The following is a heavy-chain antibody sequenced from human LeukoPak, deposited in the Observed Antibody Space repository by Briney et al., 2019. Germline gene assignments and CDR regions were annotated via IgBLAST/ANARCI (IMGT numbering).Heavy chain of an antibody. CDR1: GRPISSYY. CDR3: ARHMPTVVSHVDFDM. CDR2: IFYWRSP. J-gene: IGHJ3*02. Sequence: NTSETLSLTCTVSGRPISSYYWSWIRQPPAKGLEWIGHIFYWRSPNYNPSLKSHVTLSVDTCKNHFSLKLRSVTAADTAVYYCARHMPTVVSHVDFDMGGQGKMVTVSS. V-gene: IGHV4-59*01. D-gene: IGHD4-23*01.